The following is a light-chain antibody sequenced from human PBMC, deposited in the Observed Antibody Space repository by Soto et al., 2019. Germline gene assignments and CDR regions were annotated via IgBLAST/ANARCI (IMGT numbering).Light chain of an antibody. Sequence: EIVLTQSPGTLSLSPGERATLSCRASQSVSSSYLAWYQQKPGQAPRLLIYGASTRATGIPGRFSGSGSGTDFTLTIARLEAEDFAVYYCQQYESSPYTFGQGTKLEIK. CDR1: QSVSSSY. CDR2: GAS. CDR3: QQYESSPYT. V-gene: IGKV3-20*01. J-gene: IGKJ2*01.